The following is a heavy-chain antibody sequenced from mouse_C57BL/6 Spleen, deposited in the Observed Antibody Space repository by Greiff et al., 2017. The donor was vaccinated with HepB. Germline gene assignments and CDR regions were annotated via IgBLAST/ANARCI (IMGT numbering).Heavy chain of an antibody. Sequence: DVKLQESGAELVKPGASVKLSCTASGFNIKDYYMHWVKQRTEQGLEWIGRIDPEDGETKYAPKFQGKATITADTSSNTAYLQLSSLTSEDTAVYYCARDYSISYYFDYWGQGTTLTVSS. CDR2: IDPEDGET. CDR3: ARDYSISYYFDY. J-gene: IGHJ2*01. CDR1: GFNIKDYY. V-gene: IGHV14-2*01. D-gene: IGHD2-5*01.